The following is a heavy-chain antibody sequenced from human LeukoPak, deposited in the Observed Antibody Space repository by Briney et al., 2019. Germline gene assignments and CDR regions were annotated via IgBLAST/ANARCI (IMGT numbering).Heavy chain of an antibody. D-gene: IGHD5-18*01. J-gene: IGHJ4*02. CDR1: GFTFSSYG. CDR3: AKWPSGYSYGSYPFDY. CDR2: ISYDGSNK. V-gene: IGHV3-30*18. Sequence: GRSLRLSCAASGFTFSSYGMHWVRQAPGKGLEWVAVISYDGSNKYYADSVKGRFTISRGNSKNTLYLQMNSLRAEDTAVYYCAKWPSGYSYGSYPFDYWGQGTLVTVSS.